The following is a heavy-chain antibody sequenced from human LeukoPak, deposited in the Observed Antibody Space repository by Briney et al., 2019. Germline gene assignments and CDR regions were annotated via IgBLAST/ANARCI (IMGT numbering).Heavy chain of an antibody. J-gene: IGHJ4*02. Sequence: ASVKVSCKASGYTFTSYYMHWVRQAPGQGLEWMGIINPSGGSTSYAQKFQGRVTITADESTSTAYMELSSLRSEDTAVYYCARAPDILTGRYYFDYWGQGTLVTVSS. CDR3: ARAPDILTGRYYFDY. CDR2: INPSGGST. D-gene: IGHD3-9*01. V-gene: IGHV1-46*01. CDR1: GYTFTSYY.